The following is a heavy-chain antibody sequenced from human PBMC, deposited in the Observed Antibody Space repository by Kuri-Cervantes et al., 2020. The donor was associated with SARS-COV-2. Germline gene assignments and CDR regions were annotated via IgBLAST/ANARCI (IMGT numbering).Heavy chain of an antibody. CDR3: ARDRWGDFMDV. CDR1: GFSVDTSY. J-gene: IGHJ6*03. V-gene: IGHV3-53*01. Sequence: GGSLRLSCAPSGFSVDTSYFSWVRQAPGKGLEWVSLIENSGRTYYADSVKGRFAFSRDTSQNTLYLQMNSLRAEDTAVYYCARDRWGDFMDVWGEGTTVTVSS. D-gene: IGHD4-23*01. CDR2: IENSGRT.